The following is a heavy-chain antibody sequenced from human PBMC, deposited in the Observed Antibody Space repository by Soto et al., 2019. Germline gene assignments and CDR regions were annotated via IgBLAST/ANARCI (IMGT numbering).Heavy chain of an antibody. CDR2: ISYDGSNK. J-gene: IGHJ6*02. CDR1: GFTFSSYG. V-gene: IGHV3-30*18. D-gene: IGHD2-15*01. Sequence: GGSLRLSCAASGFTFSSYGMHWVRQAPGKGLEWVAVISYDGSNKYYADSVKGRFTITRDNSKNTLYLQMNSLRAEDTAVYYCAKDLADKLYYYYYGMDVWGQGTTVTVSS. CDR3: AKDLADKLYYYYYGMDV.